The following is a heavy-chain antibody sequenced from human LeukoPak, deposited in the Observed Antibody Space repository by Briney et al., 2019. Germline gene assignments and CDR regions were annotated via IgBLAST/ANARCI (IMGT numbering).Heavy chain of an antibody. J-gene: IGHJ4*02. CDR1: GYTFTSYG. Sequence: ASVEVSCKASGYTFTSYGISWVRQAPGQGLEWMGWISAYNGNTNYAQKLQGRVTMTTDTSTSTAYMELSSLRSEDTAVYYCATGWDWRYFDYWGQGTLVTVSS. CDR2: ISAYNGNT. CDR3: ATGWDWRYFDY. D-gene: IGHD3-3*01. V-gene: IGHV1-18*01.